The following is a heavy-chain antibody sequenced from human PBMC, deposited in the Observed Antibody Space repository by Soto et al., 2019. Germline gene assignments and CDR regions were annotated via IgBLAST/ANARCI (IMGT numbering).Heavy chain of an antibody. CDR2: ISSSSSYI. CDR1: GFTFSSYS. Sequence: PGGSLRLSCAASGFTFSSYSMSWVRQAPGKGLEWVSSISSSSSYIYYADSVKGRFTISRDNAKNSLYLQMNSLRAEDTAVYYCARDLRDIVVVPAAFDAFDIWGQGTMVTVS. V-gene: IGHV3-21*01. CDR3: ARDLRDIVVVPAAFDAFDI. D-gene: IGHD2-2*01. J-gene: IGHJ3*02.